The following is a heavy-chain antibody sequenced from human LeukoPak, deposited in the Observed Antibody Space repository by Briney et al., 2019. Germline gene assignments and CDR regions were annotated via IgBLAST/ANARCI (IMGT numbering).Heavy chain of an antibody. CDR1: VFPFSSYW. Sequence: GGPLRLSCTASVFPFSSYWMHWVRQATGKGVVCVSRIHCDGSGPIYADPVKGRFTISRVNAKNTLYLQMNSLRAEDTAVYYCARDGSLPDYWGQATLVTVSP. D-gene: IGHD1-26*01. CDR2: IHCDGSGP. CDR3: ARDGSLPDY. J-gene: IGHJ4*02. V-gene: IGHV3-74*01.